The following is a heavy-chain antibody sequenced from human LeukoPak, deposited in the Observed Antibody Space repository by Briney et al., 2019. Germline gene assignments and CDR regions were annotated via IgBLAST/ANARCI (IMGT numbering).Heavy chain of an antibody. V-gene: IGHV3-23*01. CDR2: VNGNGGST. CDR3: AKDKGAQNHFYYYGMDV. D-gene: IGHD4/OR15-4a*01. J-gene: IGHJ6*02. CDR1: GFSFSTYA. Sequence: GGSLRLSCAASGFSFSTYAMSWVRQAPGKGLEWVSGVNGNGGSTSYADSVKGRFTIFRDNSKNTVYLQMNSLRVEDTAVYYCAKDKGAQNHFYYYGMDVWGQGTTVTVSS.